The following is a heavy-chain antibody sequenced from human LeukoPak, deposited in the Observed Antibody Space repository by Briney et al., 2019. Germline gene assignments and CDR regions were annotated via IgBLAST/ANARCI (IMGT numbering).Heavy chain of an antibody. J-gene: IGHJ3*02. Sequence: PGGSLRLSCAASGFTFSSYAMSWVRQAPGKGLEWVSAISGSGGSTYYADSVKGRFTISRDNSKNTLYLQMNSLRAEDTAVYYCAKAEGRQWLVHLGNKKNAFDIWGQGTMVTVSS. CDR3: AKAEGRQWLVHLGNKKNAFDI. CDR1: GFTFSSYA. CDR2: ISGSGGST. V-gene: IGHV3-23*01. D-gene: IGHD6-19*01.